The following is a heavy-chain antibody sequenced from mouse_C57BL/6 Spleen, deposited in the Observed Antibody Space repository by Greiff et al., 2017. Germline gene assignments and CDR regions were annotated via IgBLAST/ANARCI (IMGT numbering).Heavy chain of an antibody. CDR3: LRQNDCYPYWYFDV. D-gene: IGHD2-3*01. CDR2: IRSKSNNYAT. CDR1: GFSFNTYA. J-gene: IGHJ1*03. Sequence: EVQLQESGGGLVQPKGSLQLSCAASGFSFNTYAMNWVRQAPGKGLEWVARIRSKSNNYATYYADSVKDRFTISRDDSESMLYLQMNNLKTEDTAMYYCLRQNDCYPYWYFDVWGTGTTVTVSS. V-gene: IGHV10-1*01.